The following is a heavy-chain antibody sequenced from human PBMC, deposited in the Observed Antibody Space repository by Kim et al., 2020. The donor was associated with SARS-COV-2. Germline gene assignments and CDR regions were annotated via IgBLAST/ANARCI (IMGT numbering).Heavy chain of an antibody. CDR1: GFTFSAYD. V-gene: IGHV3-48*02. CDR2: LTTNGATI. D-gene: IGHD3-16*01. J-gene: IGHJ3*02. CDR3: VRDRWGGAFDI. Sequence: GGSLRLSCTTSGFTFSAYDMNWVLRPPWKCLDVRSFLTTNGATIFHADSVKGRFTFSRDNAKNSLYLQMNSLRDEDTGVYYCVRDRWGGAFDIWGRGTMVTVSS.